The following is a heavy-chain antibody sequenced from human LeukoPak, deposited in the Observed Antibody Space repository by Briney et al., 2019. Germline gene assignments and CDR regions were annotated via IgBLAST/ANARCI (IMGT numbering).Heavy chain of an antibody. CDR2: IKQDGSEK. CDR3: ARDRPNILGLDP. CDR1: GFTFSTYW. D-gene: IGHD2/OR15-2a*01. V-gene: IGHV3-7*01. Sequence: GGSLRLSCAASGFTFSTYWMTWVRQAPGKGLEWVAYIKQDGSEKYYVDSVKGRFTISRDNAKNSLYLQMNSLRAEDTAVYYCARDRPNILGLDPWGQGTLVTVSS. J-gene: IGHJ5*02.